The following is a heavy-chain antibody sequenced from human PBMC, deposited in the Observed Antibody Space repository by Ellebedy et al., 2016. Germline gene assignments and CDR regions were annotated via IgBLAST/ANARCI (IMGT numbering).Heavy chain of an antibody. CDR3: ARDKRGVGGVMEAIGY. J-gene: IGHJ4*02. CDR1: GYTFTSYG. D-gene: IGHD3-16*01. CDR2: ISAYNGNT. Sequence: ASVKVSCKASGYTFTSYGISWVRQAPGQGLEWMGWISAYNGNTNYAQKLQGRVTMTTDTSTSTAYMELRRLRSDDTAVYYWARDKRGVGGVMEAIGYWGQGTLVTVSS. V-gene: IGHV1-18*01.